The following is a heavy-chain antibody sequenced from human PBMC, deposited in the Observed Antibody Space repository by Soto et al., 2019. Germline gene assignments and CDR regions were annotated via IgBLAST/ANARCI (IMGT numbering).Heavy chain of an antibody. CDR1: GFTVSSNY. Sequence: GGSLRLSCAASGFTVSSNYMSWVRQAPGKGLEWVSVIYSGGSTYYADSVKGRFTISRDNSKNTLYLQMNSLRAEDTAVYYCVSTTDARSVKCLYTISVDKSKNQFSLKLLSVHAADTAVYYCAIWCSYYDFWEGYRPNYYYYGMDVWGQGTTVTVSS. V-gene: IGHV3-53*01. CDR2: IYSGGST. J-gene: IGHJ6*02. CDR3: VSTTDARSVKCLYTISVDKSKNQFSLKLLSVHAADTAVYYCAIWCSYYDFWEGYRPNYYYYGMDV. D-gene: IGHD3-10*01.